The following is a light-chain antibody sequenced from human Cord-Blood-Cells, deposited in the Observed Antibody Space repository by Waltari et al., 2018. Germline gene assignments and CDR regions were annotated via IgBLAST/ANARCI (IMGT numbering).Light chain of an antibody. J-gene: IGLJ3*02. V-gene: IGLV2-23*01. CDR1: SSDVGSYNL. CDR2: EGS. CDR3: GACTGKSTWV. Sequence: SALPQSASVSGSPGLSITFSCTGTSSDVGSYNLVSWYQQHPGKAPKLMIYEGSKRPSGVSRRFPGSNCSDTAYLTISGLQAGDEADYYCGACTGKSTWVFGGKTKLTVL.